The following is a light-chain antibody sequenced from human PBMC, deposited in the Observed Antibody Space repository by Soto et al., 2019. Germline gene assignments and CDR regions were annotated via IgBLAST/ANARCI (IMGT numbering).Light chain of an antibody. V-gene: IGLV1-51*01. Sequence: QSVLTQPPSVSAAPGQKVTISCSGSSSNIGNKYVSCYQQLPGTAPKLLIYDNNKRPSGIPDRFSGSKSGTSATLGITGLQTGDEADYYCGTWDNSLSAVVFGGGTKLTVL. CDR2: DNN. J-gene: IGLJ2*01. CDR3: GTWDNSLSAVV. CDR1: SSNIGNKY.